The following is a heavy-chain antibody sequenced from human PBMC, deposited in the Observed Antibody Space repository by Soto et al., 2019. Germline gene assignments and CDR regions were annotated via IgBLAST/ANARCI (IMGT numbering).Heavy chain of an antibody. CDR2: MNPNSGNT. J-gene: IGHJ4*02. CDR3: ARGDSSRWTCPTDY. CDR1: GYTFTSYD. Sequence: QVQLVQSGAEVKKPGASVKVSCKASGYTFTSYDINWVRQATGQGLEWMGWMNPNSGNTGYAQKFQGRVIMTRNTSISTVYMELSSLRSEDTAVYYCARGDSSRWTCPTDYWGQGTLVTVSS. V-gene: IGHV1-8*01. D-gene: IGHD6-13*01.